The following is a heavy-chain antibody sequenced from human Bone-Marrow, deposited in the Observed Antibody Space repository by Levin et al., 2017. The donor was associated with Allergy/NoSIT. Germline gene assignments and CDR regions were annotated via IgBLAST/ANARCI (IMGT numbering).Heavy chain of an antibody. Sequence: GGSLRLSCAASGFTFSDYYMSWIRQAPGKGLEWVSYISSTGSTIYYADSVKGRFTISRDNANNSLYLQMNSLRAEDTAVYYCARDHSGWSFDYWGQGTLVTVSS. D-gene: IGHD6-19*01. CDR3: ARDHSGWSFDY. CDR2: ISSTGSTI. CDR1: GFTFSDYY. V-gene: IGHV3-11*01. J-gene: IGHJ4*02.